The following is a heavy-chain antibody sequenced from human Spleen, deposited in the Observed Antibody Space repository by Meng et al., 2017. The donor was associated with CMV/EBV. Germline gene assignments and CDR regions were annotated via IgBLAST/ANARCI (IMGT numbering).Heavy chain of an antibody. CDR3: ARGGDYSNYVDAFDI. CDR1: GASISNHY. D-gene: IGHD4-11*01. J-gene: IGHJ3*02. Sequence: SETLSLTCTVSGASISNHYWSWIRQPPGKGLEWIAYIYYSGSSNYNPSLKSRVTISVDTSMNQFSLKLSSVTAADTAVYYCARGGDYSNYVDAFDIWGQGTMVTVSS. CDR2: IYYSGSS. V-gene: IGHV4-59*11.